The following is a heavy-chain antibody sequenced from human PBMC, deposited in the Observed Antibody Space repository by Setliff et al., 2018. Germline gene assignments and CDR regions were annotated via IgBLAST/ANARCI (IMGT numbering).Heavy chain of an antibody. D-gene: IGHD3-10*01. J-gene: IGHJ4*02. CDR1: GGSISSGNYY. V-gene: IGHV4-61*09. Sequence: SETLSLTCTVSGGSISSGNYYWTWIRQPAGKALEWIGHIHGTEGTHYNPSLESRVTISRDKSPNQFSLMLRSVTAADTALNYCARGYYNGRGYYYLPCSFDSWGRGIVVTVSS. CDR3: ARGYYNGRGYYYLPCSFDS. CDR2: IHGTEGT.